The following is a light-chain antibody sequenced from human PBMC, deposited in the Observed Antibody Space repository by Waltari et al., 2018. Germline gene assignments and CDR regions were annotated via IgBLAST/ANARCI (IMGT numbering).Light chain of an antibody. CDR1: SNNVGNQG. V-gene: IGLV10-54*01. Sequence: QAGLTQPPSVSKGLRQTATLTCTGNSNNVGNQGAAWLQQHQGHPPKLLSYRNNNRPSGISERLPASRSGNTASLTIPGLQPEDEADYYCAAWDSSLSARVFGGGTKLTVL. CDR3: AAWDSSLSARV. J-gene: IGLJ3*02. CDR2: RNN.